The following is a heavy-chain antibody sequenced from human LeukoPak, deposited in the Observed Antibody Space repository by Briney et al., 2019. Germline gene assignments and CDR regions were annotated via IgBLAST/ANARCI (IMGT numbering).Heavy chain of an antibody. J-gene: IGHJ4*02. CDR2: ISSNGGST. CDR1: GFTFSSYA. V-gene: IGHV3-64*01. D-gene: IGHD1-26*01. CDR3: AGGSGSYYDY. Sequence: GGSLRLSCAASGFTFSSYAMHWVRQAPGKGLEYVSAISSNGGSTYYANSVKGRFTISRDNSKNTLYLQMGSLRAEDMAVYYCAGGSGSYYDYWGQGTPVTVSS.